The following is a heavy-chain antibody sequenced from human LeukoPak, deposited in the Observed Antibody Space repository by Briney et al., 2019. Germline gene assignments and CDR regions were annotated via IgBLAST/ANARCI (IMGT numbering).Heavy chain of an antibody. CDR1: GFTFSQYG. CDR3: ARPTPGTAPRPLDS. Sequence: GGSLRLSCAPSGFTFSQYGMYWVRQAPGKGLEWVAYIQFDGNKEYYRDSVKGRFTISRDNSKNTLFLQMNSLRPEDSALYYCARPTPGTAPRPLDSWGRGTLVTVSS. J-gene: IGHJ4*02. CDR2: IQFDGNKE. V-gene: IGHV3-30*19. D-gene: IGHD1-26*01.